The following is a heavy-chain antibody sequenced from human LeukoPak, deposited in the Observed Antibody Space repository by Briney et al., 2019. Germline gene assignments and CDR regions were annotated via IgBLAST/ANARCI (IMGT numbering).Heavy chain of an antibody. D-gene: IGHD6-19*01. CDR2: INHSGST. CDR1: GGSFSGYY. Sequence: SETLSLTCAVYGGSFSGYYWSWIRQPPGKGLEWIGEINHSGSTNYNPSLKSRVTISVDTSKNQFSLKLSSVTAADTAVYYCAGDSSGWYRRIGYYFDYWGQGTLVTVSS. J-gene: IGHJ4*02. CDR3: AGDSSGWYRRIGYYFDY. V-gene: IGHV4-34*01.